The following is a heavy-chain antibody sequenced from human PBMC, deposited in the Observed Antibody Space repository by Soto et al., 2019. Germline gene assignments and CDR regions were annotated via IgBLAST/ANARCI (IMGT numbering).Heavy chain of an antibody. CDR3: ARVNDGSSLFDA. Sequence: QVQLGQSGAEVKKPGASVKVSCKASGYTFTGNYIHRVRQAPGQGLEWMGRINPNSAGTNYAQKFQDWVTMTRDTSISTAYMELSRLRSDDTAVYYCARVNDGSSLFDAWVQGTLVTFSS. J-gene: IGHJ4*02. CDR1: GYTFTGNY. CDR2: INPNSAGT. D-gene: IGHD1-26*01. V-gene: IGHV1-2*04.